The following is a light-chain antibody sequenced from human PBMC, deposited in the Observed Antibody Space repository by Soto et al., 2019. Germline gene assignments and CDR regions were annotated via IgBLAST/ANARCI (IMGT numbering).Light chain of an antibody. V-gene: IGKV1-39*01. Sequence: DIQMTQSPSSLSAYVGDRVTITCRASQNIFSYLSWYQHKPGKDPKLLIYAASSLQSGVPSRFSGSGSGTDFTLTISSLQPEDFATYYCQKSYSTPINCGQGTRLEIK. CDR1: QNIFSY. CDR3: QKSYSTPIN. CDR2: AAS. J-gene: IGKJ5*01.